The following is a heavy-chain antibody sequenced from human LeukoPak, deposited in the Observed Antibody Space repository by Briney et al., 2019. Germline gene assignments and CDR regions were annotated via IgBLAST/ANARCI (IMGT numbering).Heavy chain of an antibody. J-gene: IGHJ4*02. Sequence: GGSLRLSCAASGFTFSSYAMSWVRQAPGKGLEWVSAISGSGGSTYYADSVKGRFTISRDNSKNTLYLQMNSLRAEDTAVYYCAKDPDKYSGSYDYFDYWGQGTLVTVSS. CDR3: AKDPDKYSGSYDYFDY. CDR1: GFTFSSYA. D-gene: IGHD1-26*01. CDR2: ISGSGGST. V-gene: IGHV3-23*01.